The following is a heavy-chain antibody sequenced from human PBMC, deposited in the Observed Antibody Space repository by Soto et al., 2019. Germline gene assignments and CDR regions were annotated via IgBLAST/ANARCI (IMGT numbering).Heavy chain of an antibody. J-gene: IGHJ4*02. CDR2: MNPNNGNT. CDR3: ARERTVAGNDY. CDR1: AYTFTSYD. D-gene: IGHD6-19*01. Sequence: ASVKVSCKAAAYTFTSYDINWVRQATGQDFEWMGWMNPNNGNTAYAQKFQGRVTMTRDTSISTAYMELSSLRSEDTAVYYCARERTVAGNDYWGQGTLVTVSS. V-gene: IGHV1-8*01.